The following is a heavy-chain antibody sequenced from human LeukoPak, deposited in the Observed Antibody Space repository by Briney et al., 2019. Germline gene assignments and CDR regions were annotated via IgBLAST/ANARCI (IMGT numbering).Heavy chain of an antibody. V-gene: IGHV1-2*02. CDR1: GYTFTGYY. CDR3: ARAIRYCGGDCYSSGGTYYFDY. CDR2: INPNSGGT. J-gene: IGHJ4*02. D-gene: IGHD2-21*02. Sequence: ASVKVSCKASGYTFTGYYMHWVRQAPGQGLEWMGWINPNSGGTNYAQKFQGRVTMTRDTSISTAYMELSRLRSDDTAVYYCARAIRYCGGDCYSSGGTYYFDYWGQGTLVTVSS.